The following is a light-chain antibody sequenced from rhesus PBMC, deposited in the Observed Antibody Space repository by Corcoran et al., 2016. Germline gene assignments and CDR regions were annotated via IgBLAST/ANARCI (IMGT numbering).Light chain of an antibody. CDR3: QHSYGTPFT. V-gene: IGKV1-74*01. J-gene: IGKJ3*01. CDR1: ENVNNY. Sequence: DIQMTQSPSSLSASVGDRVTITCRASENVNNYLNWYQQKPGKAPKLLIYKASTLQSGVPSRFSGSGSGTDYTFTISSMRPEDVATYYCQHSYGTPFTFGPGTKLDIE. CDR2: KAS.